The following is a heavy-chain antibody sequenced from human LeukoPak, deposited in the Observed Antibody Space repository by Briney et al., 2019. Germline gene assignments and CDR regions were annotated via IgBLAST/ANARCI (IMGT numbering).Heavy chain of an antibody. J-gene: IGHJ4*02. CDR1: GYSISSGYY. D-gene: IGHD6-19*01. V-gene: IGHV4-38-2*02. Sequence: KPSETLSRNCTVSGYSISSGYYWGWIRQPPVKGLERIGSIYHSGSTYYNPSLKSRVTISVDTSKNQFSLKLSSLTAADSAVYYCARAEGWQVDLLRYYFDYWGQGTLVTVSS. CDR2: IYHSGST. CDR3: ARAEGWQVDLLRYYFDY.